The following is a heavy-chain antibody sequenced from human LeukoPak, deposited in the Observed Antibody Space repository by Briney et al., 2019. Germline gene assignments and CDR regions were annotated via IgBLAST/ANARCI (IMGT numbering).Heavy chain of an antibody. CDR1: GYTFTGYY. J-gene: IGHJ4*02. CDR3: ARDMNITVVADY. D-gene: IGHD2-15*01. V-gene: IGHV1-2*02. CDR2: INPKNGRT. Sequence: GASVKVSCKSSGYTFTGYYLHWVRQAPGHGLEWMGWINPKNGRTSYAQTFQGRVTMTTDTSISTAYMELRRLSSDDTAVYYCARDMNITVVADYWGQGTLVTVSS.